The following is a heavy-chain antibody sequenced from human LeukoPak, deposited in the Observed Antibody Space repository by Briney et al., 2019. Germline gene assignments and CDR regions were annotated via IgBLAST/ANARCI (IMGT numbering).Heavy chain of an antibody. CDR2: IYHSGST. V-gene: IGHV4-30-2*01. CDR1: GGSISSGGYS. J-gene: IGHJ6*02. Sequence: SQTRSLTCAVPGGSISSGGYSWSWIRQPPGKGLEWIGYIYHSGSTYYNPSLKSRVTISVDRSKNQFSLKLSSVTAADTAVYYCARREQLRYYGMDVWGQGTTVTVSS. D-gene: IGHD6-13*01. CDR3: ARREQLRYYGMDV.